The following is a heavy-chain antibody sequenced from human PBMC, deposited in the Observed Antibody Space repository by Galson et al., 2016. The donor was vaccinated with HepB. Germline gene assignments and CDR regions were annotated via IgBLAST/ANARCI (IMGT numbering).Heavy chain of an antibody. CDR2: IYWADAQ. J-gene: IGHJ5*02. D-gene: IGHD3-10*01. CDR3: AHSRHSYGLGRHGFDP. CDR1: GFSLSTNGMG. V-gene: IGHV2-5*02. Sequence: PALVKPTQTLTLTCTFSGFSLSTNGMGVGWIRQPPGKALEWLALIYWADAQRYSPYLKSRLTITTDTSKNQVVLTMTNMDPVDTATSYCAHSRHSYGLGRHGFDPWGPGTLVTVSS.